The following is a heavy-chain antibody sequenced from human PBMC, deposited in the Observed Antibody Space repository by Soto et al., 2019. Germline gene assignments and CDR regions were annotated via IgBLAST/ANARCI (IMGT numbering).Heavy chain of an antibody. Sequence: EVQLVESGGGLVQPGGSLRLCCAASGFTFSSYSMNWVRQAPGKGLEWVSYISSSSSTIYYADSVKGRFTISRDNAKNSLFLQMNSLRDEDTAAYYCARGSGSTRYGMDVWGQGTTVTVSS. CDR1: GFTFSSYS. J-gene: IGHJ6*02. CDR2: ISSSSSTI. V-gene: IGHV3-48*02. CDR3: ARGSGSTRYGMDV. D-gene: IGHD2-2*01.